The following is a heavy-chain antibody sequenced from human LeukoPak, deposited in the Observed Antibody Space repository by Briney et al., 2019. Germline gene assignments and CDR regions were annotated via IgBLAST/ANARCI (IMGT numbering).Heavy chain of an antibody. CDR1: GFTFSSYG. CDR2: IWYDGSNK. V-gene: IGHV3-33*01. CDR3: ARVWSQTYDSSGPLGY. Sequence: GGSLRLSCAASGFTFSSYGMHWVRQAPGKGLEWVAVIWYDGSNKYYADSVKGRFTISRDKSKNTLYLQMNSLRAEDTAVYSCARVWSQTYDSSGPLGYWGQGTLVTVSS. D-gene: IGHD3-22*01. J-gene: IGHJ4*02.